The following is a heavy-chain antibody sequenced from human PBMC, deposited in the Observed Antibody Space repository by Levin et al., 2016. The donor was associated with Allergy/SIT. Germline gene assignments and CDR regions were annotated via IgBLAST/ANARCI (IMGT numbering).Heavy chain of an antibody. CDR2: IYYSGST. V-gene: IGHV4-39*01. CDR1: GGSISSSSYY. CDR3: ARHAWRDGYKQPFTI. J-gene: IGHJ4*02. Sequence: SETLSLTCTVSGGSISSSSYYWGWIRQPPGKGLEWIGSIYYSGSTYYNPSLKSRVTISVDTSKNQFSLKLSSVTAADTAVYYCARHAWRDGYKQPFTIWGQGTLVTVSS. D-gene: IGHD5-24*01.